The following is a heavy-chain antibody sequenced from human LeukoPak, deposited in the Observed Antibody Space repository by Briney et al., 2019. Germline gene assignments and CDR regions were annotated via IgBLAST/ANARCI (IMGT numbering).Heavy chain of an antibody. Sequence: ASVKVSCKASGYTFTNYGITWVRQAPGQGLEWVGWISGCDGDTNYAQKVQGRVTITRDTSTSTAYMELRRLRSDDTALYHCARDDRWNAVQVNGMAVWGQGTMVTVSS. CDR2: ISGCDGDT. J-gene: IGHJ6*02. CDR3: ARDDRWNAVQVNGMAV. V-gene: IGHV1-18*01. CDR1: GYTFTNYG. D-gene: IGHD1-1*01.